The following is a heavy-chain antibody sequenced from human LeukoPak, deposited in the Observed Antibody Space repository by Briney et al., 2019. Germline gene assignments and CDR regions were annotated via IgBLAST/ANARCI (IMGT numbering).Heavy chain of an antibody. Sequence: GGSLRLSCAASGFPFNAYWMTWVRQAPGKGLEWVANIRQDGDTKYYADSVKGRFTISRDNAMNSLYLQMNSLRAEDTAIYYCARSLPYGTTWYGRSDFWGQGTLVTVSS. CDR2: IRQDGDTK. D-gene: IGHD6-13*01. V-gene: IGHV3-7*03. CDR1: GFPFNAYW. CDR3: ARSLPYGTTWYGRSDF. J-gene: IGHJ4*02.